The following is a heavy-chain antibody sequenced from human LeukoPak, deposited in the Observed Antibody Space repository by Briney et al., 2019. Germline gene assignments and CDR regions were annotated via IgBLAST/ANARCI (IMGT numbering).Heavy chain of an antibody. D-gene: IGHD1-14*01. V-gene: IGHV1-69-2*01. CDR3: AIRTRTNHGGFDY. CDR2: VDPEDGET. CDR1: GYTFTDYY. J-gene: IGHJ4*02. Sequence: ASVKVSCKVSGYTFTDYYMHWVQQAPGKGLEWMGLVDPEDGETIYAEKFQGRVTMTEDTSTDTAYMELSSLRSEDTAVYYCAIRTRTNHGGFDYWGQGTLVTVSS.